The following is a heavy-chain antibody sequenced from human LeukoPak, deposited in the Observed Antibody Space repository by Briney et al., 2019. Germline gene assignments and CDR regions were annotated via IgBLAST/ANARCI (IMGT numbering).Heavy chain of an antibody. CDR2: ISGSAATT. J-gene: IGHJ6*03. V-gene: IGHV3-23*01. D-gene: IGHD2/OR15-2a*01. Sequence: PGGSLRLSCAASGFTFSTYGMTWVRQAPGKGLEWVSAISGSAATTFYADSVKGRFTISRDNSKNTLYLQMNSLRAEDTAVYYCAKDGSRISYYYYMDVWGKGTTVTVSS. CDR3: AKDGSRISYYYYMDV. CDR1: GFTFSTYG.